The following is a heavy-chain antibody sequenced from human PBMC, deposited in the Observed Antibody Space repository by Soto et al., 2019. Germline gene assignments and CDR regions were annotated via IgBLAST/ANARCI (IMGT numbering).Heavy chain of an antibody. J-gene: IGHJ4*02. CDR2: ISATGGGT. CDR1: GFKFSNYF. Sequence: GGSLRLSCAVSGFKFSNYFMSWVRQSPGKVLEWVALISATGGGTYYADSVKGRFTISRDNPHNTLYLQVHSLTAEDTAVYYCAKDRRAGGNSAFYFDFWGQGAQVTVS. D-gene: IGHD3-16*01. V-gene: IGHV3-23*01. CDR3: AKDRRAGGNSAFYFDF.